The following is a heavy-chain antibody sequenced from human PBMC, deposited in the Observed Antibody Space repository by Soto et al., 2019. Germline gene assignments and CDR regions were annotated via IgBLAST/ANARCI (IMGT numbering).Heavy chain of an antibody. Sequence: QVQLVQSGAEVKKPGASVKVCCKASGYTFTSYGISWVRQAPGQGLEWMGWISAYNGNTNYAQKLQGRVTMTTDTSTSTAYMELRSLRSDDTAVYYCARDFPRYCSSTSCFPRWFDPWGQGTLVTVSS. CDR1: GYTFTSYG. CDR2: ISAYNGNT. D-gene: IGHD2-2*01. CDR3: ARDFPRYCSSTSCFPRWFDP. V-gene: IGHV1-18*01. J-gene: IGHJ5*02.